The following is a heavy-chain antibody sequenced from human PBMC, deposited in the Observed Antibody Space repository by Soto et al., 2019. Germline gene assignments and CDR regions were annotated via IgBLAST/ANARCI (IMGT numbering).Heavy chain of an antibody. Sequence: ASVKVSCKASGGTFSSYAISWVRQAPGQGLEWMGGIIPIFGTANYAQKFQGRVTITADESTSTAYMELSSLRSEDTAVYYCARDRRYDFRSGYYYYYMDVWGKGTTVTVSS. D-gene: IGHD3-3*01. CDR1: GGTFSSYA. V-gene: IGHV1-69*13. CDR2: IIPIFGTA. J-gene: IGHJ6*03. CDR3: ARDRRYDFRSGYYYYYMDV.